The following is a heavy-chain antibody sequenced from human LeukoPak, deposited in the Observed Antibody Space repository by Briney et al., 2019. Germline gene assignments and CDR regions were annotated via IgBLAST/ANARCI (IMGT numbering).Heavy chain of an antibody. CDR1: GYTFTSYY. J-gene: IGHJ4*02. V-gene: IGHV1-46*01. CDR2: INPSGGST. Sequence: ASVKVSCKASGYTFTSYYMHWVRQAPGQGLEWMGIINPSGGSTSYAQKFQGRVTMTRDMSTSTVYMELSSLRSEDTAVYYCARVRRIAAAGSSFDYWGQGTLVTVSS. D-gene: IGHD6-13*01. CDR3: ARVRRIAAAGSSFDY.